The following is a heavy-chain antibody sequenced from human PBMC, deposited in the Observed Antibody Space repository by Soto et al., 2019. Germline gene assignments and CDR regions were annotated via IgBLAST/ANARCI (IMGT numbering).Heavy chain of an antibody. Sequence: ASVKVSCKASGYTFTSYYMHWVRQAPGQGLEWMGIINPSGGSTSYAQKFQGRVTMTRDTSTSTVYMKLRSLRYDDTAVYYCASGGFRITIFGVVIDWFDPWGQGTLVTVSS. CDR2: INPSGGST. J-gene: IGHJ5*02. CDR3: ASGGFRITIFGVVIDWFDP. V-gene: IGHV1-46*01. CDR1: GYTFTSYY. D-gene: IGHD3-3*01.